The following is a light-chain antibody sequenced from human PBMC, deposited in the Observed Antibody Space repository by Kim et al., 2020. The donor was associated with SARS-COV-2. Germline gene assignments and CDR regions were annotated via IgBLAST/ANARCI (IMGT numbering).Light chain of an antibody. CDR3: CSYAGSSTIV. V-gene: IGLV2-23*02. Sequence: QSVLTQPASVSGSPGQSITISCTGTSSDVGSYNLVSWYQQHPGKAPKLMIYDVSKRPSGVSNRFSGSKSGNTASLTISGLQAEDEADYYCCSYAGSSTIVFGTGTKVNVL. J-gene: IGLJ1*01. CDR1: SSDVGSYNL. CDR2: DVS.